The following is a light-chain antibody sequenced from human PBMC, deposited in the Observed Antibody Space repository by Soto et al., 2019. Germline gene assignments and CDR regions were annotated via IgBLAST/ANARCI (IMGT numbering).Light chain of an antibody. CDR3: QQYNSYPCT. CDR2: DAS. CDR1: QSISSW. J-gene: IGKJ1*01. V-gene: IGKV1-5*01. Sequence: DIQMTQSPSTLSASVGDRVTITCRASQSISSWLAWYQQKPGKAPKLMIYDASSLQSGVTATFSGSGSGTEFTLTISSLQPDDFATDYCQQYNSYPCTFGQGTKVEIK.